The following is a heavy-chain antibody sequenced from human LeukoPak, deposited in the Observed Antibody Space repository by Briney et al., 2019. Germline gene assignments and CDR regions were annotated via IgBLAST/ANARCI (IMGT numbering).Heavy chain of an antibody. CDR3: ASPGPSVN. V-gene: IGHV4-34*01. D-gene: IGHD5/OR15-5a*01. CDR2: INHSGST. Sequence: SETLSLTCAVYGGSFGGYYWNWIRQPPGKGLEWIGEINHSGSTNYNPSLKSRVTISVDTSKNQFPLKLSSVAAADTAVYYCASPGPSVNWGQGTLVTVSS. CDR1: GGSFGGYY. J-gene: IGHJ4*02.